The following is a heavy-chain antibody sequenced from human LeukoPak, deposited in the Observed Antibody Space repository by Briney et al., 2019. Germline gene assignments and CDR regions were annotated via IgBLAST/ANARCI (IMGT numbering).Heavy chain of an antibody. CDR2: INPNTGDT. D-gene: IGHD6-13*01. V-gene: IGHV1-2*02. CDR1: GYPFTGYY. CDR3: AREGEGDSSSWYDYYYYYYMDV. Sequence: GASVKVSCKASGYPFTGYYMHWVRQAPGQGLEWMGWINPNTGDTNYAQKFQGRVTMTRDTSISTAYMELSRLRSDDTAVYYCAREGEGDSSSWYDYYYYYYMDVWGKGTTVTISS. J-gene: IGHJ6*03.